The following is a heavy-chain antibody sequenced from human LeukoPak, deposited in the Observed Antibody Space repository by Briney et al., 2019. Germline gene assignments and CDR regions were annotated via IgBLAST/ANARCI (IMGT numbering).Heavy chain of an antibody. CDR3: ARSFDI. CDR1: GFTFSTYT. Sequence: GGSLRLSCAASGFTFSTYTMNWVRQAPGKGLQWVSYISSDSGTIYYADSVKGRFTISRDNAKSSLYLQMSSLRDEDTAVYYCARSFDIWGQGTMVTVSS. V-gene: IGHV3-48*02. J-gene: IGHJ3*02. CDR2: ISSDSGTI.